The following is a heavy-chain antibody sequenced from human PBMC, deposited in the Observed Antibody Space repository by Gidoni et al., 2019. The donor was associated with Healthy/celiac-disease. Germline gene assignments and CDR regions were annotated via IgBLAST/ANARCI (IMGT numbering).Heavy chain of an antibody. J-gene: IGHJ4*02. CDR3: ARDYVGFGEFD. CDR1: GFTFSRYS. Sequence: EVQLVESGGGLVKPGGSLRLSCAAAGFTFSRYSMHWVRQAPGKGLEWVSSISSRSCYIYYADSVKGRFTISRDNAKNSLYLQMSSLGAEDTAVYYCARDYVGFGEFDWGQGTLVTVSS. CDR2: ISSRSCYI. D-gene: IGHD3-10*01. V-gene: IGHV3-21*01.